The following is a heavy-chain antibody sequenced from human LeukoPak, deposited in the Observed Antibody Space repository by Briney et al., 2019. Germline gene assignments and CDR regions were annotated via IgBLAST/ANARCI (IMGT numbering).Heavy chain of an antibody. J-gene: IGHJ4*02. CDR3: ARAAADNPFDY. CDR1: GGSIGNHY. V-gene: IGHV4-4*09. CDR2: IYNRGST. Sequence: SETLSLTCSVSGGSIGNHYWAWIRQPPGKGLEWIGHIYNRGSTNYNPSLKSRVTISVDTSKNQFSLKLNSVTAADTAVYYCARAAADNPFDYRAQGSLVTVSS. D-gene: IGHD6-25*01.